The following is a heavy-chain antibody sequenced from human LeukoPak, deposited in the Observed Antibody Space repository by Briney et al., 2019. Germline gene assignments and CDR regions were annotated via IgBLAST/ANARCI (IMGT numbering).Heavy chain of an antibody. D-gene: IGHD2-15*01. Sequence: PGGSLRLSCAASGFTFSDYYMSRIRQAPGKGLEWVSYISSSGSTIYYADSVKGRFTISRDNAKDSLYLQMNSLRAEDTAVYYCARGYCSGGSCFVNGIFDYWGQGTLVTVSS. J-gene: IGHJ4*02. CDR1: GFTFSDYY. V-gene: IGHV3-11*01. CDR2: ISSSGSTI. CDR3: ARGYCSGGSCFVNGIFDY.